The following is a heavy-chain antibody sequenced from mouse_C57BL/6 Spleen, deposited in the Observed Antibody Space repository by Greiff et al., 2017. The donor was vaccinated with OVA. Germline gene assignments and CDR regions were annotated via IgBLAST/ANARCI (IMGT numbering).Heavy chain of an antibody. V-gene: IGHV1-80*01. J-gene: IGHJ4*01. CDR2: IYPGDGDT. CDR1: GYAFSSYW. CDR3: ARLPSYYGIAMDY. D-gene: IGHD1-1*01. Sequence: VKLQESGAELVKPGASVKISCKASGYAFSSYWMNWVKQRPGKGLEWIGQIYPGDGDTNYNGKFKGKATLTADKSSSTAYMQLSSLTSEDSAVYFCARLPSYYGIAMDYWGQGTSVTVSS.